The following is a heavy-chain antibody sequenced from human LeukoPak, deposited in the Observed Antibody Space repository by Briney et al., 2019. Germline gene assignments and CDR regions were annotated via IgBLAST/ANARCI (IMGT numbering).Heavy chain of an antibody. CDR3: GSYQGGPRFLEWLLTY. V-gene: IGHV3-23*01. Sequence: PGGSLRLSCAASGFTFSSYAMSWVRQAPGKGLEWVSAISGSGGSTYYADSVKSRFTISRDNAKNSLYLQMNSLRAEDTAVYYCGSYQGGPRFLEWLLTYWGQGTLVTVSS. D-gene: IGHD3-3*01. CDR2: ISGSGGST. J-gene: IGHJ4*02. CDR1: GFTFSSYA.